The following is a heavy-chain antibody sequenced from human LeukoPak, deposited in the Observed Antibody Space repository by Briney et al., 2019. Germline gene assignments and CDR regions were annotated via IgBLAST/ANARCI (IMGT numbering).Heavy chain of an antibody. CDR2: ISPNSGGT. CDR1: GYTFTGYY. V-gene: IGHV1-2*02. Sequence: ASVTVSCKTSGYTFTGYYIHWVRQAPGQGLEWMGWISPNSGGTQYAPKFQGRVTMTSDTSISTVYMDLTSLKSDDTAVFYCATSPGSPLYYSYMDVWGEGTPVTVSS. CDR3: ATSPGSPLYYSYMDV. D-gene: IGHD2-15*01. J-gene: IGHJ6*03.